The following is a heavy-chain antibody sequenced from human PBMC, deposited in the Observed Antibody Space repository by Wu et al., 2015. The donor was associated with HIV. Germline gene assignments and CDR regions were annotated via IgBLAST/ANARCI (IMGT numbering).Heavy chain of an antibody. CDR2: MNPSNGRT. CDR1: GYTFNTYH. V-gene: IGHV1-8*01. D-gene: IGHD3-9*01. J-gene: IGHJ3*01. Sequence: QVQLEQSGAEVKKPGASVKVSCRASGYTFNTYHINWVRQAPGQGLEWMGWMNPSNGRTVLAQKFQGRVTMTRSTSISTAYMELSSLRSDDTAVYYCARDIWNYDLLTGHPRNGAFDLWGQGTTIIVSS. CDR3: ARDIWNYDLLTGHPRNGAFDL.